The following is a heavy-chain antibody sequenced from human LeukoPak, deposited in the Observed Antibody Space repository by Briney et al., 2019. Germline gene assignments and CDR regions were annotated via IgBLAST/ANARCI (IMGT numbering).Heavy chain of an antibody. CDR3: ARAPGNYYDGTGYWYFDL. CDR2: ISTSSTTI. CDR1: GFTFSNHA. J-gene: IGHJ2*01. V-gene: IGHV3-48*01. D-gene: IGHD3-16*01. Sequence: GGSLRLSCAASGFTFSNHAMNWVRQAPGKGLEWLSYISTSSTTIHYADSVKGRFTSSREDARNSLYLQMNSLRAEDTAVYFCARAPGNYYDGTGYWYFDLWGRGTLVTVSS.